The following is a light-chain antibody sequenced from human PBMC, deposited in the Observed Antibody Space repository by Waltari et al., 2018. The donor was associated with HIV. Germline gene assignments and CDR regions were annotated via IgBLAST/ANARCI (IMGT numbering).Light chain of an antibody. CDR2: EVS. J-gene: IGLJ1*01. Sequence: QSAPTQPASMSGSPGQSITISCTGTSSDIGHYKYVSWYQQSPGKAPKLMIYEVSNRPSGVSNRFSGSKSGNTASLTISGLQAEDEADYYCSSYISTTTLFGTGTKVTVL. CDR3: SSYISTTTL. V-gene: IGLV2-14*01. CDR1: SSDIGHYKY.